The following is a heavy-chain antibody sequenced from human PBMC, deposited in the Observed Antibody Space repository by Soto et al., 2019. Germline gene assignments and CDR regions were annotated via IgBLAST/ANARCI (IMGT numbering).Heavy chain of an antibody. CDR2: ISAYNGNT. D-gene: IGHD3-3*01. J-gene: IGHJ5*02. Sequence: ASVKVSCKASGYTLTSYGISWVRQAPGQGLEWMGWISAYNGNTNYAQKLQGRVTMTTDTSTSTAYMELRSLRSDDTAVYYCARVAVRFLEWFPQYNWFDPWGQGTLVTVSS. CDR1: GYTLTSYG. CDR3: ARVAVRFLEWFPQYNWFDP. V-gene: IGHV1-18*01.